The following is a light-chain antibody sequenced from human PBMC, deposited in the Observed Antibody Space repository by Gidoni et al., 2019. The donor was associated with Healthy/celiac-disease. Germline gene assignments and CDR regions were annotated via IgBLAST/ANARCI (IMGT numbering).Light chain of an antibody. CDR2: EVS. CDR3: CSYAGSSTYV. J-gene: IGLJ1*01. CDR1: SSDVGSYNL. Sequence: QSALTQPASVSGSPGQSITISCTGTSSDVGSYNLVSWYPPHPGKAPKLMIYEVSKRPSGVSNRFSGSKSGNTASLTISGLQAEDEADYYCCSYAGSSTYVFGTGTKVTVL. V-gene: IGLV2-23*02.